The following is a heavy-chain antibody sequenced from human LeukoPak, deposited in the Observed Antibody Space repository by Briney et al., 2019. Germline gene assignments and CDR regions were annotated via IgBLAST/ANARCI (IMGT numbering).Heavy chain of an antibody. Sequence: GTSLRLSCAGSGFTFSHYGMHWVRQGPGKGLEWVAGIQSDGSYKCYEDSLKGRFTISRDNFKNILYLQMNSLRAEDTAVYSCARDVDTSNHMSIFDPWGQGTLVTVSS. CDR2: IQSDGSYK. D-gene: IGHD3-3*02. J-gene: IGHJ5*02. V-gene: IGHV3-33*01. CDR3: ARDVDTSNHMSIFDP. CDR1: GFTFSHYG.